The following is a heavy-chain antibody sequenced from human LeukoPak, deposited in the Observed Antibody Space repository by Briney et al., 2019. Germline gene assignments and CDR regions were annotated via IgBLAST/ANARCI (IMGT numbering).Heavy chain of an antibody. CDR3: ARVGYYDSSGYYYRLDY. CDR2: INHSGST. D-gene: IGHD3-22*01. CDR1: GGSFSGYY. V-gene: IGHV4-34*01. J-gene: IGHJ4*02. Sequence: PSETLSLTCAVYGGSFSGYYWSWIRQPPGKGLEWIGEINHSGSTNYNPSLKSRVTISVDTSKNQFSLKLSSVTAADTAVYYCARVGYYDSSGYYYRLDYWGQGTLVTVSS.